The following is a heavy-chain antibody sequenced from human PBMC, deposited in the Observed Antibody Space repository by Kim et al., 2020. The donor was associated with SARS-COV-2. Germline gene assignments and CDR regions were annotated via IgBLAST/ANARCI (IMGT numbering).Heavy chain of an antibody. D-gene: IGHD3-10*01. Sequence: GGSLRLSCAASGLIFSDQYMNWIRQAPGKGLEWVSCISSSGSHTNYAESVKGRFTISRDNAKKSLYLQMNSLRAEDTAVDYCARGDYYGSGKYGMDVWGQGTMVTVSS. CDR1: GLIFSDQY. J-gene: IGHJ6*02. V-gene: IGHV3-11*05. CDR2: ISSSGSHT. CDR3: ARGDYYGSGKYGMDV.